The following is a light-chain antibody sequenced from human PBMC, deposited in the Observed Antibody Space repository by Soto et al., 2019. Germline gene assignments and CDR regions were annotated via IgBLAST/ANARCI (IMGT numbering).Light chain of an antibody. CDR2: EVS. Sequence: QSALTQPASVSGSPGQSITISCTGTSSDVGGYNYVSWYQHNPGKAPKLMTYEVSNRPSGVSNRFSGSKSGNTASLTISGLQAEDEADYYCSSYTSSSTIVFGGGTKLTVL. V-gene: IGLV2-14*01. J-gene: IGLJ3*02. CDR3: SSYTSSSTIV. CDR1: SSDVGGYNY.